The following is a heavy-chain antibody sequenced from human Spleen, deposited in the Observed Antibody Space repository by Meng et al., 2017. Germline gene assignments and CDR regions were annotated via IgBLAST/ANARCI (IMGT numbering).Heavy chain of an antibody. V-gene: IGHV4-34*01. CDR3: ARARSRSAAAGSYYFDY. CDR1: GGSFSGYY. Sequence: GSLRLSCAVYGGSFSGYYWSWIRQPPGKGLEWIGEINHSGSTNYNPSLKSRVTISVDTSKNQSSLKLSSVTAADTAVYYGARARSRSAAAGSYYFDYWGQGTLVTVSS. J-gene: IGHJ4*02. D-gene: IGHD6-13*01. CDR2: INHSGST.